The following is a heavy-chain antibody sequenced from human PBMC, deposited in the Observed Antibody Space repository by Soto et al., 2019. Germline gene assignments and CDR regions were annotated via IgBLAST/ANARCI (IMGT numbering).Heavy chain of an antibody. Sequence: SGTLSLTCTVSGGSISSYDWSWIRQPPGKGLEWIGYIYYSGSTNYNPSLKSRVTISVDTSKNQFSLKLSSVTAADTAVYYCARALENCSGGSCYLWFDPWGHGTLVTVS. V-gene: IGHV4-59*01. D-gene: IGHD2-15*01. CDR2: IYYSGST. J-gene: IGHJ5*02. CDR3: ARALENCSGGSCYLWFDP. CDR1: GGSISSYD.